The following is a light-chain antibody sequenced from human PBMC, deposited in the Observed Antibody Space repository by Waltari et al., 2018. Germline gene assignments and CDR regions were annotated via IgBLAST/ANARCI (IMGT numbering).Light chain of an antibody. V-gene: IGKV1-5*03. CDR1: QSISNW. J-gene: IGKJ4*01. CDR2: KAS. CDR3: QQYNSYSLLS. Sequence: DIQMTQSPSSLSASVGDRFTIPCRASQSISNWLAWYQQKPGKAPKLLIYKASTLESGGPSRFSGRGSGTEFTLTISSLQPDDFATYYCQQYNSYSLLSFGGGTKVEIK.